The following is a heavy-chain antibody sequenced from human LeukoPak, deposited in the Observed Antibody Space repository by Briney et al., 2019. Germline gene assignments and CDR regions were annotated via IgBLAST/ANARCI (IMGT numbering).Heavy chain of an antibody. J-gene: IGHJ6*04. Sequence: SETLSLTCTVSGGSISSSSYYWGWIRQPPGKGLEWIGSIYYSGSTYYNPSLKSRVTISVDTSKNQFSLKLSSVTAADTAVYYCARGVWFGEMFLPLDVWGKGTTVTVSS. CDR1: GGSISSSSYY. CDR3: ARGVWFGEMFLPLDV. D-gene: IGHD3-10*01. CDR2: IYYSGST. V-gene: IGHV4-39*07.